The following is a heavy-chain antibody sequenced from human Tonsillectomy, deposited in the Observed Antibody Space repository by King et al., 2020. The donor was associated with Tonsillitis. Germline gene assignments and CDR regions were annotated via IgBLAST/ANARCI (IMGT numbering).Heavy chain of an antibody. V-gene: IGHV4-39*01. D-gene: IGHD6-19*01. Sequence: QLQESGPGLVKPSETLSLTCTVSGGSISSSSYYWGWIRQPPGKGLEWIGSIYYSGSTYYNPSLKSRVTISVDTPKNQFSLKLSSVSAADTAVYYCARQTVAGTSGMRSYFDYWGQGTLVTVSS. CDR2: IYYSGST. CDR1: GGSISSSSYY. CDR3: ARQTVAGTSGMRSYFDY. J-gene: IGHJ4*02.